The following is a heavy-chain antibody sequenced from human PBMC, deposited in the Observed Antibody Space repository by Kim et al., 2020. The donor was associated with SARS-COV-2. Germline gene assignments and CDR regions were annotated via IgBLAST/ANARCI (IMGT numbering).Heavy chain of an antibody. CDR3: ARDHLGYSSSWYSFDY. CDR1: GGTFSSYA. V-gene: IGHV1-69*13. Sequence: SVKVSCKASGGTFSSYAISWVRQAPGQGLEWMGGIIPIFGTANYAQKFQGRVTITADESTSTAYMELSSLRSEDTAVYYCARDHLGYSSSWYSFDYWGQGTLVTVSS. CDR2: IIPIFGTA. J-gene: IGHJ4*02. D-gene: IGHD6-13*01.